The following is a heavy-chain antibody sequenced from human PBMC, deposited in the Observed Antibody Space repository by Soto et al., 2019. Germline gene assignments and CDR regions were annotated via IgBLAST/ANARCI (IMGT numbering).Heavy chain of an antibody. CDR3: ARVEAPQWFTKGYYGMDV. J-gene: IGHJ6*02. CDR1: GGSISSGGYS. D-gene: IGHD2-15*01. Sequence: SETLSLTCAVSGGSISSGGYSWSWIRQPPGKGLEWIGEISHRGSTNYNPSLKSRVTISLDMSKNQFSLKLTSVTAADTAVYYCARVEAPQWFTKGYYGMDVWCQGLTVTVSS. CDR2: ISHRGST. V-gene: IGHV4-30-2*01.